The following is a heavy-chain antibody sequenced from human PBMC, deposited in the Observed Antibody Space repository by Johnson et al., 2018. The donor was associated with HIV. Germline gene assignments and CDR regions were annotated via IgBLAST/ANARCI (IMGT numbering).Heavy chain of an antibody. V-gene: IGHV3-23*04. CDR1: GFDFSSYA. J-gene: IGHJ3*02. CDR2: IRGSGGTT. D-gene: IGHD1-1*01. Sequence: VQLVESGGGLVQPGRSLRLSCTTYGFDFSSYALTWVRQAPGKGLEWVSSIRGSGGTTYYADSVKGRFAISRDNSGNTLFLQMNTLRAEDTAVYYCAEDMTTAIGAFDIWGQGTMVTVSS. CDR3: AEDMTTAIGAFDI.